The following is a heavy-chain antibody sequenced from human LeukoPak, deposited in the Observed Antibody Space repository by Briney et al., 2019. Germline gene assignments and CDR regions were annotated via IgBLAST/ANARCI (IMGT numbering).Heavy chain of an antibody. CDR3: ARMGDSSGLSWFDP. J-gene: IGHJ5*02. V-gene: IGHV1-69*01. D-gene: IGHD3-22*01. CDR2: IIPIFSTA. Sequence: VXXKASGGTFSSYAISWVRQAPGQGLEWMGGIIPIFSTANYAQKFQDRVTITADESTSTAYMELSSLRSEHTAVYYCARMGDSSGLSWFDPWGQGTLVTVSS. CDR1: GGTFSSYA.